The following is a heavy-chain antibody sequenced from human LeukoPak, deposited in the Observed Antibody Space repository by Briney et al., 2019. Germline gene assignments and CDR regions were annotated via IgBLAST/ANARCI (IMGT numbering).Heavy chain of an antibody. J-gene: IGHJ4*02. CDR2: ISGGGDIT. Sequence: GSLRLSCAASGFTFSSYAMNWVRQAPGKGLEWVSAISGGGDITYYAGSVKGRFTISRDNSKNTLYLQMKSLRADDTAVYYCAKNWGYLDYWGQGTPVTVSS. CDR1: GFTFSSYA. D-gene: IGHD7-27*01. CDR3: AKNWGYLDY. V-gene: IGHV3-23*01.